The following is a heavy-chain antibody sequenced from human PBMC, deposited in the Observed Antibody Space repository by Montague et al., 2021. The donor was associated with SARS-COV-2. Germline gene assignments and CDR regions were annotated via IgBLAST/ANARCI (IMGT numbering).Heavy chain of an antibody. CDR2: IYYSGST. CDR3: ARVGREQLVRLYGMDV. D-gene: IGHD6-13*01. Sequence: SETLSLTRTVSGGSISSSSYYWGWIRQPPGKGLEWIGSIYYSGSTYYNPSLKSRVTISVDTSKNQFSLKLSSVTAADTAVYYCARVGREQLVRLYGMDVWGQGTTVTVSS. CDR1: GGSISSSSYY. V-gene: IGHV4-39*07. J-gene: IGHJ6*02.